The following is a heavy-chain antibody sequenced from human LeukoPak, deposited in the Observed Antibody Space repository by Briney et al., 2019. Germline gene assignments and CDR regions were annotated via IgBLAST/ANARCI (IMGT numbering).Heavy chain of an antibody. CDR1: GYTFTGYY. V-gene: IGHV1-2*02. CDR3: ARGPLWFGELPAYYFDY. CDR2: INPNSGGT. D-gene: IGHD3-10*01. Sequence: ASVKVSCKASGYTFTGYYMHWVRQAPGQGLEWMGCINPNSGGTNYAQKFQGRVTMTRDTSISTAYMELSRLRSDDTAVYYCARGPLWFGELPAYYFDYWGQGTLVTVSS. J-gene: IGHJ4*02.